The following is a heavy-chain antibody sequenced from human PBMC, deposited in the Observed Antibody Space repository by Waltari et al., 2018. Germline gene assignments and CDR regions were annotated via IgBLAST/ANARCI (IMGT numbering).Heavy chain of an antibody. CDR3: ARVFWTSASSGVSFLDP. Sequence: QVQLQESGPGLVKPSETLSLTCTVSGVSISSYYWSWIRQPAGKGRGWIGRIYISWRTTDNPSRKTRVTMSLDTSKNHFSLTLSSVTAADTAVYYCARVFWTSASSGVSFLDPWGQGTLVTVSS. V-gene: IGHV4-4*07. J-gene: IGHJ5*02. CDR1: GVSISSYY. CDR2: IYISWRT. D-gene: IGHD3-3*01.